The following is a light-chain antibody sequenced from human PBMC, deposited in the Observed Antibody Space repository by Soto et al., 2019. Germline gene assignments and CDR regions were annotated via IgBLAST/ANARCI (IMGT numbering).Light chain of an antibody. V-gene: IGLV2-23*01. J-gene: IGLJ2*01. CDR1: SSDVGGYNL. CDR3: CSYVSDNTLV. Sequence: QSALTQPASVSGSPGQSITISCTGTSSDVGGYNLVSWYQQHPGKAPKLMIYEGSKRPSGVSNRFSGSKSGNTASLTIAGLQAEDEADYYCCSYVSDNTLVFGGGTKLTVL. CDR2: EGS.